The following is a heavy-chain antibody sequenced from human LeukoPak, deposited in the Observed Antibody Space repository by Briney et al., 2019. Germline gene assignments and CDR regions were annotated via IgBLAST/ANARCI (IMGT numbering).Heavy chain of an antibody. V-gene: IGHV1-2*02. CDR2: INPNSGGT. D-gene: IGHD6-13*01. CDR1: GYTFTGYY. CDR3: AIDSPSSTWYDY. J-gene: IGHJ4*02. Sequence: ASVKVSCKASGYTFTGYYMHWVRQAPGQGREWMGWINPNSGGTNYAQKFQDRVTMTRDTSISTAYMELSRLRSDDTAVYFCAIDSPSSTWYDYWGQGTLVTVSS.